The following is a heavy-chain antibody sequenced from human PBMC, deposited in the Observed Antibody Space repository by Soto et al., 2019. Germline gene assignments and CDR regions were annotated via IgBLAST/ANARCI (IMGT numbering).Heavy chain of an antibody. Sequence: QVQLVQSGAEVKKPGSSVKVSCKSSGGTFGSYAISWVRQAPGQGLDWMGGVIPIFGTPHYAQKFHGRVTITADIPTSTAYLELSSLNSADTAVYYCAKIRWTISLQEEDAIWGQGTLVTVSS. D-gene: IGHD2-15*01. J-gene: IGHJ4*02. CDR3: AKIRWTISLQEEDAI. CDR1: GGTFGSYA. V-gene: IGHV1-69*06. CDR2: VIPIFGTP.